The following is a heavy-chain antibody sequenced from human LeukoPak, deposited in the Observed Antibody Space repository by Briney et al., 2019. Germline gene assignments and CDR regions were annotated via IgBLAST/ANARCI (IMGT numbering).Heavy chain of an antibody. Sequence: EASVKVSCKASGGTFSSYAISWVRQAPGQGLEWMGIINPSGGSTSYAQKFQGRVTMTRDTSTSTVYMELSSLRSEDTAVYYCAREWELLPVYWGQGTLVTVSS. V-gene: IGHV1-46*01. J-gene: IGHJ4*02. CDR3: AREWELLPVY. CDR1: GGTFSSYA. D-gene: IGHD1-26*01. CDR2: INPSGGST.